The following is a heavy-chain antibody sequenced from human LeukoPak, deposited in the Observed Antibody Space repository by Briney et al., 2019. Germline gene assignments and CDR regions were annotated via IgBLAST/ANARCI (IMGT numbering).Heavy chain of an antibody. CDR1: GFTFSTYA. J-gene: IGHJ4*01. D-gene: IGHD5-24*01. CDR3: AKPGQYKEVYNSVKSYYFDY. Sequence: GGSLRLSCAASGFTFSTYAMSWVRQAPGKGLEWVSGISGSGDNTYYADSVKGRFTISRGNSKTTLYLQMNSLRAEDTAVYYCAKPGQYKEVYNSVKSYYFDYWGHGTLVTVSS. V-gene: IGHV3-23*01. CDR2: ISGSGDNT.